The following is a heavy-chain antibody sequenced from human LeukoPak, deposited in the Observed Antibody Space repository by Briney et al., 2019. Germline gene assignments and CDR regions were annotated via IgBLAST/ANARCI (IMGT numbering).Heavy chain of an antibody. Sequence: SETLSLTCTASGGSISSGDYYWSWIRQHPGKGLEWIGYIYYSGSAYYNPSLRSRATISVDTSKNQFSLKLSSVTAADTAVYYCARVGTYGSGSYLSWLDYWGQGTLVTVSS. CDR3: ARVGTYGSGSYLSWLDY. CDR1: GGSISSGDYY. J-gene: IGHJ4*02. V-gene: IGHV4-31*03. CDR2: IYYSGSA. D-gene: IGHD3-10*01.